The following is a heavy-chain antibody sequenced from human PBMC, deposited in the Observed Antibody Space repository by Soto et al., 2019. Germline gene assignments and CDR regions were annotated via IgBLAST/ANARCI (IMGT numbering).Heavy chain of an antibody. CDR3: AKDPVEGGAYYYYGMDV. J-gene: IGHJ6*02. CDR1: GFTFSSYA. Sequence: EVQLLESGGGLVQPGGSLRLSCAASGFTFSSYAMSWVRQAPGKGLEWVSAISGSGGSTYYADSVKGRFTISRDNSKNTLYLQMNSLRAEDTAVYYCAKDPVEGGAYYYYGMDVWGQGTTVTVSS. CDR2: ISGSGGST. V-gene: IGHV3-23*01.